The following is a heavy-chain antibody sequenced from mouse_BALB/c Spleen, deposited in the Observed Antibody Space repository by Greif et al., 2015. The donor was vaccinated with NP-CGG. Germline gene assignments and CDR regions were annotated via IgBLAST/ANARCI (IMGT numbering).Heavy chain of an antibody. CDR1: GFNIKDTY. J-gene: IGHJ4*01. CDR2: IDPANGNT. V-gene: IGHV14-3*02. CDR3: AQLGQGYAMDY. Sequence: VQLQQSGAELVKPGASVKLSCTASGFNIKDTYMHWVKQRPEQGLEWIGRIDPANGNTKYDPKFQGKATITADTPSNTAYLQLSSLTSEDTAVYYCAQLGQGYAMDYWGQGTSVTVSS. D-gene: IGHD4-1*02.